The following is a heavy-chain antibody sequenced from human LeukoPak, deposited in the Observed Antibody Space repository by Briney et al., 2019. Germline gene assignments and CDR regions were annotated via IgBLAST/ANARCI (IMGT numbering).Heavy chain of an antibody. CDR3: ARVRLADERAWAY. CDR2: ITPKSGDT. Sequence: ASVKVSFKASGYTFSDFYIHWVRQAPGQGLEYVGWITPKSGDTYSPQRFQGRVTMTRDASISTAYMELSNLRSDDTAVYFCARVRLADERAWAYWGQGTLVTVSS. J-gene: IGHJ4*02. CDR1: GYTFSDFY. V-gene: IGHV1-2*02. D-gene: IGHD3-3*02.